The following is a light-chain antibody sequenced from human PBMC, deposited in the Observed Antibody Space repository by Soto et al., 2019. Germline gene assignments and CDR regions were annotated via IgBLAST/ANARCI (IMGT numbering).Light chain of an antibody. CDR1: LSVRDK. CDR2: DAS. CDR3: QQNYKSPPRT. V-gene: IGKV3-15*01. Sequence: EILMTQSPATLSVFAGEKATLSCRASLSVRDKLAWYQQKPGQAPRLLIYDASARATGVPARFSGSGSGAECILAISGIQFGDFAVAYCQQNYKSPPRTFGGGTKVEIK. J-gene: IGKJ4*01.